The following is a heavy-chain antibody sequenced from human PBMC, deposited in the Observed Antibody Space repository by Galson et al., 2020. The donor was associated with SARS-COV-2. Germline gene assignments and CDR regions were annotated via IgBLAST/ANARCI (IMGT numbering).Heavy chain of an antibody. J-gene: IGHJ6*02. Sequence: GESLKISCAASGFTFSHFAMHWVRQAPGKGLEWVAVISYDGSYEYYADSVKGRFTVPRDNSKNILYLQMNSLRPEDTAVYYCARANKGGSSYYAPYYFGMDVWGQGTAVTVSS. V-gene: IGHV3-30*04. CDR3: ARANKGGSSYYAPYYFGMDV. CDR1: GFTFSHFA. D-gene: IGHD6-13*01. CDR2: ISYDGSYE.